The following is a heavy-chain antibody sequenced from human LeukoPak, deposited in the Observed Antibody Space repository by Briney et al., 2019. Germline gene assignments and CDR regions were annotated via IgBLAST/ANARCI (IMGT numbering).Heavy chain of an antibody. V-gene: IGHV4-34*01. CDR3: ARARGAGAGYFDY. D-gene: IGHD6-19*01. Sequence: PSETLSLTCAVYGGSFSGYYWSWIRQPPGKGLEWVGEINYSGSSNYNPSLQSRVTISIATSKHQFSLKLSSVTAAESAGYNWARARGAGAGYFDYWGQRTPVRVSS. CDR1: GGSFSGYY. J-gene: IGHJ4*02. CDR2: INYSGSS.